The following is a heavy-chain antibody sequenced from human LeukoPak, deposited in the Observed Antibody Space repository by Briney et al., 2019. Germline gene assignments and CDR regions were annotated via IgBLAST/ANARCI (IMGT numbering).Heavy chain of an antibody. J-gene: IGHJ4*01. CDR2: IKSIPAGGTA. V-gene: IGHV3-15*01. Sequence: PGGSLRLSCAASGFTFSNAWMSWVRQAPGKGLEWVGRIKSIPAGGTADYAAPVKGRFTISRDDSKNTLYLQMDSLKTEDTAVCHCTTLAGGIGVCPWSWGHGTLVTVSS. CDR3: TTLAGGIGVCPWS. CDR1: GFTFSNAW. D-gene: IGHD2-8*01.